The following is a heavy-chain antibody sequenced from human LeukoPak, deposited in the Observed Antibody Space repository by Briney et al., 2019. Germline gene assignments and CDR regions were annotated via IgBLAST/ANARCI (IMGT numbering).Heavy chain of an antibody. CDR3: ARVSSTGYGVSSGLFY. D-gene: IGHD3-22*01. V-gene: IGHV3-11*01. Sequence: KAGGSLRLSCAASGFTFSDYYMSWIRQAPGKGLEWVAYISGRDNILYYAASVKGRFTVSRDNAKTSLSLQLNNLRAEDTAMYYCARVSSTGYGVSSGLFYWGQGTLVTVSS. J-gene: IGHJ4*02. CDR2: ISGRDNIL. CDR1: GFTFSDYY.